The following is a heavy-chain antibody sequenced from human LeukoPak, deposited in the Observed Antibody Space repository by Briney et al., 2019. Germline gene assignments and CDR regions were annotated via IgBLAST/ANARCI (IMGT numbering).Heavy chain of an antibody. CDR1: GFTVGSNY. V-gene: IGHV3-66*01. CDR2: IYSGGST. D-gene: IGHD6-13*01. CDR3: ARIAAAGPSEYFQH. Sequence: GGSLRLSCAASGFTVGSNYMSWVRQAPGKGLEWVSVIYSGGSTYYADSVKGRFTISRDHSKNTLYLQMNSLRAEDTAVYYCARIAAAGPSEYFQHWGQGTLVTVSS. J-gene: IGHJ1*01.